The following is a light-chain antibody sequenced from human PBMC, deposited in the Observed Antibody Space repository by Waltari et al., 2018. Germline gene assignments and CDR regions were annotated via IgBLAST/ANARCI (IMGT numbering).Light chain of an antibody. Sequence: QSVLTQPPSASGTPGQRVTISCSGSASNIGGNVVNWYQQLPGKAPKLLIYRGVHRPSGVPDRFSGSKSGTSASLAISGLLSDDEADYYCAAWDDSLHGHWVFGGGTKVTVL. V-gene: IGLV1-44*01. J-gene: IGLJ3*02. CDR1: ASNIGGNV. CDR3: AAWDDSLHGHWV. CDR2: RGV.